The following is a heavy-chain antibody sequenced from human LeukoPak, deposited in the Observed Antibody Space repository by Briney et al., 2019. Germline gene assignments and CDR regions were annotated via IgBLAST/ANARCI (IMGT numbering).Heavy chain of an antibody. V-gene: IGHV3-33*01. D-gene: IGHD4-17*01. CDR1: GFTFSSYG. J-gene: IGHJ4*02. Sequence: PGGSLRLSCAASGFTFSSYGMHWVRQAPGKGLEWVAVIWYDRSNKYYADSVKGRFTISRDNSKNTLYLQMNSLRAEDTAVYYCARDLAMTTVTTFRYWGQGTLVTVSS. CDR2: IWYDRSNK. CDR3: ARDLAMTTVTTFRY.